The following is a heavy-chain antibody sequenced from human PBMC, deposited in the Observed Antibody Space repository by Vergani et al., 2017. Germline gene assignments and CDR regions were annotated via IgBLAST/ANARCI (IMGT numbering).Heavy chain of an antibody. CDR2: IYPADSDT. D-gene: IGHD1-1*01. CDR1: EYSFGNYW. V-gene: IGHV5-51*01. Sequence: EVQLVQSGPEMRKPGESLKISCKRSEYSFGNYWIGWVRQMPGKGLEWMGIIYPADSDTRYSPSFQGQVTISADKSISTAFLRWDSRKASDTALYYCARHTTYTDSWGQGTLVTVSS. J-gene: IGHJ4*02. CDR3: ARHTTYTDS.